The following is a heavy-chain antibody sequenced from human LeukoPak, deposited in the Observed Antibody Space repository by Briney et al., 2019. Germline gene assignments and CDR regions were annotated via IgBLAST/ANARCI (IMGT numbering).Heavy chain of an antibody. V-gene: IGHV3-21*01. CDR3: ARERSFHGDYVEYFDY. Sequence: PGGSLRLFCAASGFTFSSYSMNWVRQAPGKGLEWVSSIGSSSSYIYYADSVKGRFTISRDNAKNSLYLQMNSLRAEDTAVYYCARERSFHGDYVEYFDYWGQGTLVTVSS. CDR2: IGSSSSYI. CDR1: GFTFSSYS. J-gene: IGHJ4*02. D-gene: IGHD4-17*01.